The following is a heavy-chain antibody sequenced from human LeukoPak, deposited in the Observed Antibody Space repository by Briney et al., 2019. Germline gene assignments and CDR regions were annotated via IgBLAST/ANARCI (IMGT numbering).Heavy chain of an antibody. CDR2: MNPKSGAT. CDR3: ARGSDYDDYFYMDF. Sequence: ASVKVSCKTSGYRFTGYYLHWVRQAPGQGLEWMGWMNPKSGATDYARKFQGRVTMTRDTSISTAYMELTRLRSDATAVYFCARGSDYDDYFYMDFWGKGTTVTVSS. CDR1: GYRFTGYY. V-gene: IGHV1-2*02. J-gene: IGHJ6*03.